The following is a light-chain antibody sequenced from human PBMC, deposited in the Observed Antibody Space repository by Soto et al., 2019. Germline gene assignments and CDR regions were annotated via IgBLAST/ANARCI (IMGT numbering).Light chain of an antibody. CDR1: SSDVGGYDH. V-gene: IGLV2-14*01. Sequence: SALTQPASVSGSPGQSITISCTGTSSDVGGYDHVSWYQQHPGKAPKLIIYDVSNRPSGVSNRFSGSKSGNTASLTISGLQAEDEADYCCCSYTSGSLFVFGTGTKLTVL. CDR3: CSYTSGSLFV. CDR2: DVS. J-gene: IGLJ1*01.